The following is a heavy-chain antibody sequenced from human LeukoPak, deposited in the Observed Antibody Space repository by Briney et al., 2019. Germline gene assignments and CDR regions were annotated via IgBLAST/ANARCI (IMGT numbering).Heavy chain of an antibody. V-gene: IGHV4-4*07. CDR2: IYTSGST. J-gene: IGHJ6*03. CDR3: ARDQYSSSHYYMDV. D-gene: IGHD6-6*01. Sequence: SETLSLTCTVSGGSISSYYWSWIRQPAGKGLEWIGRIYTSGSTNYNPSLKSRVTMSVDTSKNQFSLKLSSVTAADTAVYYCARDQYSSSHYYMDVWGKGTTVTVSS. CDR1: GGSISSYY.